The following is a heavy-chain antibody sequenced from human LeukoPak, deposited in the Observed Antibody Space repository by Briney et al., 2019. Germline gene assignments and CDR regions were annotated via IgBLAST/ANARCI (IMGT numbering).Heavy chain of an antibody. Sequence: SETLSLTCTVSGGSISSYYWSWIRQPPGKGLECIACISYSGSTKYNPSLKSRVTMSVDTSKNQFSLKLSSVTAADTAVYYCARDLRYTSGWKWFDPWGQGTLVTVSS. V-gene: IGHV4-59*12. D-gene: IGHD6-19*01. CDR2: ISYSGST. CDR3: ARDLRYTSGWKWFDP. CDR1: GGSISSYY. J-gene: IGHJ5*02.